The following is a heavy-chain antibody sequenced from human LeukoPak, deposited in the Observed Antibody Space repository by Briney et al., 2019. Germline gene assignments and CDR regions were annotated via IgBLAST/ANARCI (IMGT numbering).Heavy chain of an antibody. CDR3: ARDAYYDFWSGYSHFFDY. CDR1: GFTFSSYW. CDR2: IKQDGSEE. V-gene: IGHV3-7*01. Sequence: GGSLRLSCAASGFTFSSYWMSWVRQAPGKGLEWVANIKQDGSEEYYVDSVKGRFTISRDNAKNSLYLQMNSLRAEDTAVYYCARDAYYDFWSGYSHFFDYWGQGTLVTVSS. D-gene: IGHD3-3*01. J-gene: IGHJ4*02.